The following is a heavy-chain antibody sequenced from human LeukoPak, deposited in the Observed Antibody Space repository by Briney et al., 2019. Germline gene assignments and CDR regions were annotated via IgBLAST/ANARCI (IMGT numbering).Heavy chain of an antibody. J-gene: IGHJ4*02. CDR1: GFTFSSYA. CDR2: ISYDGSNK. D-gene: IGHD3-10*01. V-gene: IGHV3-30-3*01. CDR3: ARGPYGSGSYLDY. Sequence: QPGGSLRLSCAASGFTFSSYAMHWVRQAPGKGLEWVAVISYDGSNKYYADSVKGRFTISRDNSKNTLYLQMNSLRAEDTAVYYCARGPYGSGSYLDYWGQGTLVTVSS.